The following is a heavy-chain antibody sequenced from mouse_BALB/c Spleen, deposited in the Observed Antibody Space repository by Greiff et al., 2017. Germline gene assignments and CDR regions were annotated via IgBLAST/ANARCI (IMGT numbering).Heavy chain of an antibody. J-gene: IGHJ4*01. CDR2: ISSGGGST. D-gene: IGHD1-2*01. Sequence: EVQGVESGGGLVQPGGSLKLSCAASGFAFSSYDMSWVRQTPEKRLEWVAYISSGGGSTYYPDTVKGRFTISRDNAKNTLYLQMSSLKSEDTAMYYCARHGTTATNYYAMDYWGQGTSVTVSS. CDR3: ARHGTTATNYYAMDY. CDR1: GFAFSSYD. V-gene: IGHV5-12-1*01.